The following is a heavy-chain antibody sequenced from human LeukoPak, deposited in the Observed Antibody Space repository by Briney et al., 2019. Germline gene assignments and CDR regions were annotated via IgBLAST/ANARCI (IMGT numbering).Heavy chain of an antibody. CDR3: ARDCAPLIAVGIGSYFDY. V-gene: IGHV1-18*01. J-gene: IGHJ4*02. Sequence: RRASVKVSCKASGYTFTSYGISWVRQAPGQGLEWMGWISAYNGNTNYAQKLQGRVTMTTHTSTSTAYMELRSLRSDDTAVYYCARDCAPLIAVGIGSYFDYWGQGTLVTVSS. D-gene: IGHD6-19*01. CDR1: GYTFTSYG. CDR2: ISAYNGNT.